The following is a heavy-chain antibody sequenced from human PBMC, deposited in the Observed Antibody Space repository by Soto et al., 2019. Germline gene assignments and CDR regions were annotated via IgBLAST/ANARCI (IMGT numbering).Heavy chain of an antibody. CDR2: IFGDGRT. CDR1: GFTVGNNY. Sequence: EVQLVESGGGLVQPWGSLRLSCSASGFTVGNNYMSWVRQAPTKGLEWLSVIFGDGRTYYADSVKGRFTVTRDSSENTLFLQINNLKAEDTAVYYCAGDPFQGFGSWGHGTLVTVSS. V-gene: IGHV3-66*01. J-gene: IGHJ5*01. CDR3: AGDPFQGFGS.